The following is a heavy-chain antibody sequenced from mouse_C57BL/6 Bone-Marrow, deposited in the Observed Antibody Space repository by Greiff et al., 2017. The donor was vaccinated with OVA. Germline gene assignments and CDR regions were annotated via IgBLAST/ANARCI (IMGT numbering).Heavy chain of an antibody. CDR3: ARAPHYYGTRYFDY. CDR2: INPNYGTT. Sequence: VQLQQSGPELVKPGASVKISCKASGYSFTDYNMNWVKQSNGKSLEWIGVINPNYGTTSYNQKFKGKATLTVDKSSSTAYMELRSLTSEDSAVYYCARAPHYYGTRYFDYWGQGTTLTVSS. V-gene: IGHV1-39*01. D-gene: IGHD1-1*01. J-gene: IGHJ2*01. CDR1: GYSFTDYN.